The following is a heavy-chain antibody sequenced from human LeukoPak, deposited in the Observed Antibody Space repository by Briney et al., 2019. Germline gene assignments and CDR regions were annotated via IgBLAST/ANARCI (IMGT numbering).Heavy chain of an antibody. V-gene: IGHV3-30-3*01. J-gene: IGHJ4*02. CDR1: GFTLSSYA. D-gene: IGHD6-13*01. CDR2: TSYDGSNK. CDR3: ARDSAAAGISGWDY. Sequence: PGRSLRLSCAASGFTLSSYAMHWVRQAPGKGLEWVAVTSYDGSNKYYADSVKGRFTISRDNSKNTLYLQMNSLRAEDTAVYYCARDSAAAGISGWDYWGQGTLVTVSS.